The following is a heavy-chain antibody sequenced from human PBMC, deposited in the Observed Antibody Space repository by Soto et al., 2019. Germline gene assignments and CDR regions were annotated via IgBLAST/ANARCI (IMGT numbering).Heavy chain of an antibody. CDR3: VRVGGAYAGSSLGFDS. CDR2: IGSTGAST. CDR1: GFTFSHSA. Sequence: LRLSCSASGFTFSHSAMHWVRQAPGKGLEYVAAIGSTGASTYYPGSVKGRFIISRDNSKNTLFLQMNSLRPEDTAVYYCVRVGGAYAGSSLGFDSWGQGSLVTVSS. D-gene: IGHD3-16*01. V-gene: IGHV3-64D*06. J-gene: IGHJ5*01.